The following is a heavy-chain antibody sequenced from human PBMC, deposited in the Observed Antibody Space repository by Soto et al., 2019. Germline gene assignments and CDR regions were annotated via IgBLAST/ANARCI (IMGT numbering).Heavy chain of an antibody. Sequence: GGSLRLSCAASGFTFSSYGMHWVRQAPGKGLEWVAVIWYDGSNKYYADSVKGRFTISRDNSKNTLYLQMNSLRAEDTAVYYCAREYYDFHNYMDVWGKGTTVTVSS. CDR1: GFTFSSYG. D-gene: IGHD3-3*01. CDR2: IWYDGSNK. J-gene: IGHJ6*03. V-gene: IGHV3-33*01. CDR3: AREYYDFHNYMDV.